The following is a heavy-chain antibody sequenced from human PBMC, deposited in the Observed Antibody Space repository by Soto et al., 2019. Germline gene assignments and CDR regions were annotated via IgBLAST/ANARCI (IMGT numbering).Heavy chain of an antibody. V-gene: IGHV3-23*01. J-gene: IGHJ3*02. CDR1: GFTLSSYA. CDR3: VKDRGRGSGYYTSGTFDI. D-gene: IGHD3-10*01. Sequence: EVQVLESGGGLVQPGGSLRLSCAASGFTLSSYAMNWVRQAPGKRPEWVSAISGSGDRTFYADSVKGRFTFSRDNSKNTLYLQLDSLRAEDTAVYYCVKDRGRGSGYYTSGTFDIWGEGTMVTVSS. CDR2: ISGSGDRT.